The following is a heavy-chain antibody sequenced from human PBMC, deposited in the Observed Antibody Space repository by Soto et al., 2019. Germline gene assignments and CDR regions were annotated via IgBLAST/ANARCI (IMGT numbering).Heavy chain of an antibody. CDR1: GCTRSSKT. Sequence: AVKRKCVDSGCTRSSKTMSWVRQAPGKGLEWVSAISGSGVSTYYADSVKGRFTISRDNSKNTLYLQMNSLRAEDTAVYYCAKSPGMYYYDSSGYYHYDYWGQGTLVTVSS. V-gene: IGHV3-23*01. CDR2: ISGSGVST. J-gene: IGHJ4*02. D-gene: IGHD3-22*01. CDR3: AKSPGMYYYDSSGYYHYDY.